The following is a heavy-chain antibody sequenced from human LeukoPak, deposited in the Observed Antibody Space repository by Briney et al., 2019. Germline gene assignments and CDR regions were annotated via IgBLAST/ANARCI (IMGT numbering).Heavy chain of an antibody. CDR2: ISYDGGNE. Sequence: PGRSLRLSCAASGFTFSSYAMHWVRQAPGKGLEWVSIISYDGGNEFYADSVKGRFTISRDNSKNTLYVQMNSLRPEDTAVYYCARAHTVTTYSHYYSMDVWGQGTTVTVSS. CDR1: GFTFSSYA. D-gene: IGHD3-10*01. J-gene: IGHJ6*02. V-gene: IGHV3-30-3*01. CDR3: ARAHTVTTYSHYYSMDV.